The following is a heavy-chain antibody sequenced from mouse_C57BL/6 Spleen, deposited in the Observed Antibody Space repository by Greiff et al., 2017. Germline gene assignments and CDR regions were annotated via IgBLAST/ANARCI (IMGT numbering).Heavy chain of an antibody. V-gene: IGHV5-2*01. CDR1: EYEFPSHD. CDR2: IDSDGGST. CDR3: ARHDGGYAMDY. J-gene: IGHJ4*01. Sequence: VQLQQSGGGLVQPGESLKLSCESNEYEFPSHDMSWVRKTPEKRLELVAAIDSDGGSTYYPDTMERRFIISRDNTKKTLYLQMSSLRSEDTAVYYCARHDGGYAMDYWGQGTSVTVSS.